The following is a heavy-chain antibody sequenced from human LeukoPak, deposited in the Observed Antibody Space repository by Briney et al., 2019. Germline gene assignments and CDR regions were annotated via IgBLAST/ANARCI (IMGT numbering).Heavy chain of an antibody. Sequence: GASVKVSCKASGGTFSSYAISWVRQAPGQGLEWMGGMIPIFGTANYAQKFQGRVTITADESTSTAYMELSSLRSEDTAVYYCARVGSNADYDFWSGYPNWFDPWGQGTLVTVSS. D-gene: IGHD3-3*01. V-gene: IGHV1-69*01. CDR3: ARVGSNADYDFWSGYPNWFDP. CDR1: GGTFSSYA. CDR2: MIPIFGTA. J-gene: IGHJ5*02.